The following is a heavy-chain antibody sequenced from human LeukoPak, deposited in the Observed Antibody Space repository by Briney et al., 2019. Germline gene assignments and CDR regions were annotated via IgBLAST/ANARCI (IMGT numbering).Heavy chain of an antibody. Sequence: GGSLRLSCAASGFTFSSYSMNWVRQAPGKGLEWVSSISSSSSYIYYADSVKGRFTISRDNAKNSLYLQMNSLRAEDTAVYYCARHLGYSGSYYHPEFFDYWGQGTLVTVSS. D-gene: IGHD1-26*01. V-gene: IGHV3-21*01. CDR2: ISSSSSYI. CDR1: GFTFSSYS. CDR3: ARHLGYSGSYYHPEFFDY. J-gene: IGHJ4*02.